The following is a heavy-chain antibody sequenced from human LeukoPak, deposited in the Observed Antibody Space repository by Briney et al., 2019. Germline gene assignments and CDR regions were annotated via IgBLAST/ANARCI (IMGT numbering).Heavy chain of an antibody. J-gene: IGHJ3*02. CDR2: MNPNSGNT. CDR3: ARFYDSSASDAFDI. Sequence: ASVKVSCKASGYTFTNYDINWVRQATGQGLEWMGWMNPNSGNTGYAQKFQGRVTMTRNTSISTAYMELSSLRSEDTAVYYCARFYDSSASDAFDIWGQGTMVTVSS. D-gene: IGHD3-22*01. CDR1: GYTFTNYD. V-gene: IGHV1-8*01.